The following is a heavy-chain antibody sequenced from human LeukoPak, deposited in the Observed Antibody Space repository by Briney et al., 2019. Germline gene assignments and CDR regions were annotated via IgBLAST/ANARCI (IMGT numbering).Heavy chain of an antibody. V-gene: IGHV3-23*01. CDR1: SFTFSNYA. CDR3: AKDPVYDSSGYYVD. D-gene: IGHD3-22*01. CDR2: ISGSGDST. J-gene: IGHJ4*02. Sequence: GGSLRLSCAASSFTFSNYAMGWVRQAPGKGLEWVSAISGSGDSTYYTDSVKGRFTISRDNSKNTLYLQMNSLRAEDTAVYYCAKDPVYDSSGYYVDWGQGTLVTVSS.